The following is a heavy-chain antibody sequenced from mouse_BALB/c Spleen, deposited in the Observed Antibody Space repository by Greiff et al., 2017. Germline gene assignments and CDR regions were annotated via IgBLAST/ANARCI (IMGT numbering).Heavy chain of an antibody. Sequence: VQLQQSGAELVRSGASVKLSCTASGFNIKDYYMHWVKQRPEQGLEWIGWIDPENGDTEYAPKFQGKATMTADTSSNTAYLQLSSLTSEDTAVYYCNSWGGNYFPFDYGGQGTTLTVSS. J-gene: IGHJ2*01. V-gene: IGHV14-4*02. CDR2: IDPENGDT. D-gene: IGHD2-1*01. CDR1: GFNIKDYY. CDR3: NSWGGNYFPFDY.